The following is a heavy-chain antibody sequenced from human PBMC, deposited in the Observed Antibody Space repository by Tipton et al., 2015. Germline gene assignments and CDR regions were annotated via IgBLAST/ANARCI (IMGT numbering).Heavy chain of an antibody. CDR3: ARFRYYGSESERGYFHGLDV. J-gene: IGHJ6*02. CDR2: VYFTGTT. Sequence: TLSLTCNVSGGSISSYFWSWIRQSPGMGLEWIGYVYFTGTTNYNPSLKSRVTISVDTSKSQFFLKLSSVTAADTAVYYCARFRYYGSESERGYFHGLDVWGQGTTVTVSS. V-gene: IGHV4-59*01. D-gene: IGHD3-10*01. CDR1: GGSISSYF.